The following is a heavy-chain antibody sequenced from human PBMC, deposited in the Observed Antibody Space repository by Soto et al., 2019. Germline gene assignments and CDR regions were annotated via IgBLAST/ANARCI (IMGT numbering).Heavy chain of an antibody. CDR1: GFTFSSYG. J-gene: IGHJ6*03. Sequence: GGSLRLSCAASGFTFSSYGMHWVRQAPGKGLEWVAVISYDGSNKYYADSVKGRFTISRDNSKNTLYLQMNSLRAEDTAVYYCAKELVPAAMATTHYYYYYYMDVWGKGTTVTVSS. V-gene: IGHV3-30*18. CDR3: AKELVPAAMATTHYYYYYYMDV. CDR2: ISYDGSNK. D-gene: IGHD2-2*01.